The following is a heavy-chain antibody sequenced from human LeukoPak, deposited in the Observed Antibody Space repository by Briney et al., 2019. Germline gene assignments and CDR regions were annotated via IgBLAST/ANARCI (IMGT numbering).Heavy chain of an antibody. J-gene: IGHJ6*03. Sequence: GGSLRLSCAASGFTFSSYSMHWIRQAPGKGLEWVANIKQDGSEKYYVDSVKGRFTISRDNAKNSLYLQMNSLRAEDTAVYYCARDLYCSSTSCYPTYYYYMDVWGKGTTVTVSS. CDR1: GFTFSSYS. CDR2: IKQDGSEK. D-gene: IGHD2-2*01. V-gene: IGHV3-7*01. CDR3: ARDLYCSSTSCYPTYYYYMDV.